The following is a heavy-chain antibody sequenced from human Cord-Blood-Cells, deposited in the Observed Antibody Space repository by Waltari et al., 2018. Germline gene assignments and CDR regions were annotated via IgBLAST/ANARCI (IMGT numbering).Heavy chain of an antibody. CDR1: GCPLSRYCYY. Sequence: QLQLQESGPGLVKPSETLSLTCTVSGCPLSRYCYYWGWIRQPPGKGLEWIGSIYYSGSTYYNPSLKSRVTISVDTSKNQFSLKLSSVTAADTAVYYYARAGYSYGYFDYWGQGTLVTVSS. V-gene: IGHV4-39*01. J-gene: IGHJ4*02. D-gene: IGHD5-18*01. CDR3: ARAGYSYGYFDY. CDR2: IYYSGST.